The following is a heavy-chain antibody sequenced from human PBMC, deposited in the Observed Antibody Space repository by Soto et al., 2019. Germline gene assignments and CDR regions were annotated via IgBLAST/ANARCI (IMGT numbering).Heavy chain of an antibody. V-gene: IGHV4-39*01. CDR3: ARHLGEGYFDY. J-gene: IGHJ4*02. CDR1: GDSISSSTYF. Sequence: TSETMSLTCTVSGDSISSSTYFWGWDSQPPGKGLEWIGSIYYSGSTYYNPSLKSRVTISVDTSKNHFSLKLSSVTAADTAVYYCARHLGEGYFDYWGQGTLVTVSS. CDR2: IYYSGST.